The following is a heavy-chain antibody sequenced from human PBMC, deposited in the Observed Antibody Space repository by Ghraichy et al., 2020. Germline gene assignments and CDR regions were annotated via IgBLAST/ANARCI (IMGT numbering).Heavy chain of an antibody. Sequence: ASVKVSCKTSGYTFSNYYIHWVRQAPGLGLEWMGWINPKSGGTNYAQKFQGRVTMTRDTSISTAYMELRRLRFDDTAVYYCARHRVRPTYYYDTSASDYWGQGTLVTVSP. J-gene: IGHJ4*02. CDR3: ARHRVRPTYYYDTSASDY. CDR1: GYTFSNYY. D-gene: IGHD3-22*01. V-gene: IGHV1-2*02. CDR2: INPKSGGT.